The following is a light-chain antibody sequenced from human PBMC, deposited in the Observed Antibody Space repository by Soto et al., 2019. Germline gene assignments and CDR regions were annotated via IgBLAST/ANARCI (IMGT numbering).Light chain of an antibody. Sequence: DIQMTQSPSTLSASVGDRVIITCRASQSISTWLAWYQQKQGEGPKLLIYSASTLQSGVPSRFSGSGSGTEFTLTISGLQPDDFATYYCQQYDGNFGGGTRVEIK. CDR1: QSISTW. CDR3: QQYDGN. J-gene: IGKJ4*01. V-gene: IGKV1-5*01. CDR2: SAS.